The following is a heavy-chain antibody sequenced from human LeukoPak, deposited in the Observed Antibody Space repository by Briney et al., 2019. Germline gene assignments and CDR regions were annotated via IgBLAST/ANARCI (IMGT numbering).Heavy chain of an antibody. CDR2: IKNDGSNDGFEV. J-gene: IGHJ4*02. V-gene: IGHV3-7*01. D-gene: IGHD6-19*01. Sequence: GGSLRLSCAVSGFTFSDYWMTWVRQAPGKGLEWVANIKNDGSNDGFEVYYVDSVKGRFTISRDNAKDSLYLQMSSLRAEDTAVYYCAKSVGWRDRFDYWGQGILVTVSS. CDR3: AKSVGWRDRFDY. CDR1: GFTFSDYW.